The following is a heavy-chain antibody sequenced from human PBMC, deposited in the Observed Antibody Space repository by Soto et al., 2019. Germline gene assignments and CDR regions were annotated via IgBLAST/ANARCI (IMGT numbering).Heavy chain of an antibody. J-gene: IGHJ4*02. Sequence: QVQLQESGPGLVKPSQTLSLTCAVSGASLSSVSYYWHWIRQHPGKGLEWLGYIFDSGTTHYRPPLTSRLAISADTSHNTFSLRLTSVTAADTAVYYCARGWHRVTATYDYWGQGTLVTVSS. CDR1: GASLSSVSYY. CDR2: IFDSGTT. D-gene: IGHD1-20*01. CDR3: ARGWHRVTATYDY. V-gene: IGHV4-31*11.